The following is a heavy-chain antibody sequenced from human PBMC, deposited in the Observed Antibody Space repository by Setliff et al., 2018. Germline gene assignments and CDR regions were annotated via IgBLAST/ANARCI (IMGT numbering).Heavy chain of an antibody. CDR2: IHYSGST. CDR1: GGSISTYH. D-gene: IGHD2-15*01. J-gene: IGHJ4*02. V-gene: IGHV4-59*08. Sequence: PSETLSLTCSVSGGSISTYHWSWIRQPPEKGLEWIAYIHYSGSTNQNPSLKSRVTISVDTSKNQFSLNLNSVTAADTAIYYCARGLNSDSWTFAYWGQGSLVTVSS. CDR3: ARGLNSDSWTFAY.